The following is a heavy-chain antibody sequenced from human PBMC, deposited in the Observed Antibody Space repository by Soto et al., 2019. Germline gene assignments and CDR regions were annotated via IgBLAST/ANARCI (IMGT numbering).Heavy chain of an antibody. V-gene: IGHV1-2*04. Sequence: ASVKGSCKASGYTFTVYYMHWVRQAPGQGRGWRGWINPNSGGTNYAQKFQGWVTMPRDTYISTDYMELSRLRSDDTAVYYCARRSSGSYFDPSEYYGMEVRGQGTTVNVSS. J-gene: IGHJ6*02. CDR1: GYTFTVYY. CDR3: ARRSSGSYFDPSEYYGMEV. D-gene: IGHD1-26*01. CDR2: INPNSGGT.